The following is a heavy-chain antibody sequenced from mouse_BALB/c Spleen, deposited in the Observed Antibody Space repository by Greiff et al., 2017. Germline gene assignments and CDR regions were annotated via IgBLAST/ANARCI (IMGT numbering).Heavy chain of an antibody. Sequence: QVQLQQSGAELAKPGASVKMSCKASGYTFTNYWIGWVKQRPGHGLEWIGDIYPGGGYTNYNEKFKGKATLTADTSSSTAYMQLSSLTSEDSAIYDCSIFYDGPFAYWGQGTLVTVSA. V-gene: IGHV1-63*02. D-gene: IGHD2-3*01. J-gene: IGHJ3*01. CDR3: SIFYDGPFAY. CDR2: IYPGGGYT. CDR1: GYTFTNYW.